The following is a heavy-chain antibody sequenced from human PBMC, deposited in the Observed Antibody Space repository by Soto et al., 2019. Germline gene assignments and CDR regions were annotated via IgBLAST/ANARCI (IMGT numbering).Heavy chain of an antibody. CDR2: IKSKIDDETT. CDR3: TTVEVPAGTTDWGSYYSSMAV. Sequence: EVQVVESGGGLVKPGGSLRLSCEGSGFTFSNAWMSWVRQAPGKGLEWVGRIKSKIDDETTEYAAPVKGRFTISRDDSKNTLNLQINSLKTEDTAMYYCTTVEVPAGTTDWGSYYSSMAVWGKGTTVPV. CDR1: GFTFSNAW. V-gene: IGHV3-15*01. J-gene: IGHJ6*03. D-gene: IGHD2-2*01.